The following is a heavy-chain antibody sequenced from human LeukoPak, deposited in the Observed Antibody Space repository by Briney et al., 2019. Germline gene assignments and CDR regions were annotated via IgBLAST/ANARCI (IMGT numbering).Heavy chain of an antibody. J-gene: IGHJ6*03. CDR3: ARGVGELLSYYYYYYMDV. D-gene: IGHD3-10*01. V-gene: IGHV4-34*01. CDR2: INHSGIT. CDR1: GGSFSGYY. Sequence: SETLSLTCAVYGGSFSGYYWSWIRQPPGKGLEWIGEINHSGITNYNPSLKSRVTIPVDTSKNQSSLKLSSVTAADTAVDYCARGVGELLSYYYYYYMDVWGKGTTVTISS.